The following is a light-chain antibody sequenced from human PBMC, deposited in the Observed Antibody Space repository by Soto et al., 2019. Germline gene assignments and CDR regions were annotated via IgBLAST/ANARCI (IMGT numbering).Light chain of an antibody. CDR3: QQANSFPLT. Sequence: IQMTQSPSSVSASVGDRVTITCRASQSIGDSLAWYQQKPGKAPYLLISDVSSLERGVPSRFSGSGSGTEFTLTISSLQPEDFATYYCQQANSFPLTFGGGTKVDIK. CDR2: DVS. CDR1: QSIGDS. J-gene: IGKJ4*01. V-gene: IGKV1-12*01.